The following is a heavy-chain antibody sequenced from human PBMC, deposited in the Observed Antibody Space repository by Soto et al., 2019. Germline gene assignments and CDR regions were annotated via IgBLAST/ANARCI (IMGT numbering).Heavy chain of an antibody. CDR2: INAGNGNT. D-gene: IGHD2-15*01. J-gene: IGHJ4*02. CDR1: GYTFTSYA. Sequence: GASVKVSCKASGYTFTSYAMHWVRQAPGQRLEWMGWINAGNGNTKYSQKFQGRVTITRDTSASTAYMELSSLRSEDTAVYYCARDECSGGSCYFDYWGQGTPVTVSS. CDR3: ARDECSGGSCYFDY. V-gene: IGHV1-3*01.